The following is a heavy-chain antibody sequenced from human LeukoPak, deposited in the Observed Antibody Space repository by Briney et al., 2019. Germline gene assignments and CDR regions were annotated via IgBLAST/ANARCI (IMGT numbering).Heavy chain of an antibody. Sequence: PSETLSLTCTVSGGSISSYYWSWTRHPPAKGLEWIGYIYYSGRTNYNPSLKSRVTISVDTSKNQFSLKLSSVTAADAAVAVCSRAGDYGVDHFDDCGHGTTLTVSS. CDR3: SRAGDYGVDHFDD. V-gene: IGHV4-59*01. D-gene: IGHD4/OR15-4a*01. J-gene: IGHJ6*01. CDR1: GGSISSYY. CDR2: IYYSGRT.